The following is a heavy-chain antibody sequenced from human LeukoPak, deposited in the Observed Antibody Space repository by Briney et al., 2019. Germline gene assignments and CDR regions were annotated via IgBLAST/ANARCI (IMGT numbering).Heavy chain of an antibody. CDR3: ARHRALYIPYDAFDI. J-gene: IGHJ3*02. CDR1: GYKFTTYW. Sequence: GESLQISCQGSGYKFTTYWIGWGRQLPGKGLEWMGIIYPGDSGTRYSPSFQGQVTISADKSICTAYLQWSSLKPSNTAIYFFARHRALYIPYDAFDIWGQGTMVTVSS. CDR2: IYPGDSGT. V-gene: IGHV5-51*01. D-gene: IGHD2-2*02.